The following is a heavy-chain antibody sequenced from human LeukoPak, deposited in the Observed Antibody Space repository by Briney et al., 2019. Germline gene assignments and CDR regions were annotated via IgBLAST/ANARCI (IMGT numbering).Heavy chain of an antibody. J-gene: IGHJ5*02. Sequence: ASVKVSCKASGYTFTSYGISWVRQAPGQGLEWMGWTSAYNGNTNYAQKLQGRVTMTTDTSTSTAYMELRSLRSDDTAVYYCARAPGGKRPHNWFDPWGQGTLVTVSS. CDR1: GYTFTSYG. CDR3: ARAPGGKRPHNWFDP. V-gene: IGHV1-18*01. CDR2: TSAYNGNT. D-gene: IGHD4-23*01.